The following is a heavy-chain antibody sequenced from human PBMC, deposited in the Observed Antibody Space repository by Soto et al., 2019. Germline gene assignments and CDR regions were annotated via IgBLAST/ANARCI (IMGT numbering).Heavy chain of an antibody. CDR1: GFSLSTSGVG. Sequence: QITLKESGPTLVKPTQTLTLTCTFSGFSLSTSGVGVAWIRQPPGKALEWLALIYWDDDKRYRSSLKSRLSITQDPSKNQVVLTMTNMHPVDTGTYYCAHSGSGSYYLFDYWGQGTLENVSS. CDR3: AHSGSGSYYLFDY. J-gene: IGHJ4*02. CDR2: IYWDDDK. D-gene: IGHD3-10*01. V-gene: IGHV2-5*02.